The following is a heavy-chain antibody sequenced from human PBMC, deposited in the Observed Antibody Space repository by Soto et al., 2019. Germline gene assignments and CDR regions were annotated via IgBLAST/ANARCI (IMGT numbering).Heavy chain of an antibody. CDR3: ARDPIVGATGRLDY. CDR2: ISYDGSNK. V-gene: IGHV3-30-3*01. CDR1: GFTFSSYA. D-gene: IGHD1-26*01. J-gene: IGHJ4*02. Sequence: GGSLRLSCAASGFTFSSYAMHWVRQAPGKGLEWVAVISYDGSNKYYADSVKGRFTISRDNSKNTLYLQMNSLRAEDTAVYYCARDPIVGATGRLDYWGQGTLVTVSS.